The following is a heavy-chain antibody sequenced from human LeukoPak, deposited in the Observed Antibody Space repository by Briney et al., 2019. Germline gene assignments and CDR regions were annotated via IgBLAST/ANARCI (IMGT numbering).Heavy chain of an antibody. Sequence: SQTLSLTCTVSGGSVSSGDYYWNWIRQPAGKGLEWIGRIYTSGSTSYSPSLKSRVTISLDTSKNQFSLRLSSVTAADTAVYYCARGGELLNYLGQGTLVTVSS. CDR1: GGSVSSGDYY. CDR3: ARGGELLNY. D-gene: IGHD1-7*01. J-gene: IGHJ4*02. CDR2: IYTSGST. V-gene: IGHV4-61*02.